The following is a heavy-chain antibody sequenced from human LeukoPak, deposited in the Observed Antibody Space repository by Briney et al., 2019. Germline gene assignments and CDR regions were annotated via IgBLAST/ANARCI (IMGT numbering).Heavy chain of an antibody. CDR2: IKEDGTET. D-gene: IGHD5-12*01. CDR3: ASGYDLSFFYY. Sequence: PGGSLRLSCVVSGLTFSNCRMTWVRQAPGRGLEWVANIKEDGTETSYVDSVKGRFTVSRDNAKNSVYLQMNSLRAEDTAVYYCASGYDLSFFYYWSQGTLVTASS. V-gene: IGHV3-7*05. J-gene: IGHJ4*02. CDR1: GLTFSNCR.